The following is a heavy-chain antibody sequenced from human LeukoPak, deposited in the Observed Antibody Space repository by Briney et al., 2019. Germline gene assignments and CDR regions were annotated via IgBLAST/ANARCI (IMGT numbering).Heavy chain of an antibody. Sequence: PSQTLSLTCTVSGGSISSGDYYWSWIRQPPGKGLEWIGYICYSGSTYYNPSLKSRVTISVDTSKNQFSLKLSSVTAADTAVYYCARYPYDSSGYYPLNFDYWGQEPWSPSPQ. CDR2: ICYSGST. J-gene: IGHJ4*01. V-gene: IGHV4-30-4*08. CDR3: ARYPYDSSGYYPLNFDY. CDR1: GGSISSGDYY. D-gene: IGHD3-22*01.